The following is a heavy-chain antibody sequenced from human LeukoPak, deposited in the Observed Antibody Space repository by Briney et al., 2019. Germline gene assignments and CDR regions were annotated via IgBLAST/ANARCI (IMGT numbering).Heavy chain of an antibody. CDR1: GFTFSSYA. J-gene: IGHJ4*02. V-gene: IGHV3-23*01. Sequence: GGSLGLSCAASGFTFSSYAMSWVRQAPGKGLEWVSAISGSGGSTYYADSVKGRFTISRDNSKNTLYLQMNSLRAEDTAVYYCAKIDYGDYVGTRDFDYWGQGTLVTVSS. CDR3: AKIDYGDYVGTRDFDY. CDR2: ISGSGGST. D-gene: IGHD4-17*01.